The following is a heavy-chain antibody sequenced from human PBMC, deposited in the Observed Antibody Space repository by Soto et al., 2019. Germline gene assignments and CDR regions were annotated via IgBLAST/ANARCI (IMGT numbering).Heavy chain of an antibody. CDR3: ARGVAVRGEHIDY. D-gene: IGHD2-21*01. Sequence: SGTLRLTCSVSGSSFRASYWSWIRQSPGKGLEWLGYVYYTGSTNYRRSLSSRVSISVDTSKNELSSRLGSDTAAETGVYFYARGVAVRGEHIDYWGQGTQVTVSS. V-gene: IGHV4-59*01. J-gene: IGHJ4*02. CDR2: VYYTGST. CDR1: GSSFRASY.